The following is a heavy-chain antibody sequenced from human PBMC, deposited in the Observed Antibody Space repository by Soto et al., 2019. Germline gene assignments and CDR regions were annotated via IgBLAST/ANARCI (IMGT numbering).Heavy chain of an antibody. Sequence: GGSLRLSCAASGFTFRGYGMHWVRQAPGKGLEWVAVIWYDGSKKYYADSVKGRFTISRDNSENTLYLQMDSLRDEDTAVYHCARGDCSSTSCYHFDYWGQGTLVTVSS. CDR2: IWYDGSKK. CDR1: GFTFRGYG. D-gene: IGHD2-2*01. V-gene: IGHV3-33*01. CDR3: ARGDCSSTSCYHFDY. J-gene: IGHJ4*02.